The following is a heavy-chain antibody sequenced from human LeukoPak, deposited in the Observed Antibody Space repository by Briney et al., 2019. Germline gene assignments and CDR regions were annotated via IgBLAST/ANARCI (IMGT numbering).Heavy chain of an antibody. D-gene: IGHD2-2*01. Sequence: SETLSLTCAVYGGSFSGYYWSLIRQPPGKGLEWIGEINHSGSTNYNPSLKSRVTISVDTSKNQFSLKLSSVTAADTAVYYCAREDRATQLAYWGQGTLVTVSS. J-gene: IGHJ4*02. CDR1: GGSFSGYY. CDR3: AREDRATQLAY. V-gene: IGHV4-34*01. CDR2: INHSGST.